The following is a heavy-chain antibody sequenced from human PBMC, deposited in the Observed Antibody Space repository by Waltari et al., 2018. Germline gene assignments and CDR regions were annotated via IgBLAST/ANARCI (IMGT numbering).Heavy chain of an antibody. CDR2: IRSKANSYAT. J-gene: IGHJ4*02. Sequence: EVQLVESGGGLVQPGGSLKLSCAASGFTFSGSAMHWVRQASGKGVEWVGRIRSKANSYATAYAASVKGRFTISRDDSKNTAYLQMNSLKTEDTAVYYCGITMVRGVIDYWGQGTLVTVSS. CDR3: GITMVRGVIDY. D-gene: IGHD3-10*01. V-gene: IGHV3-73*01. CDR1: GFTFSGSA.